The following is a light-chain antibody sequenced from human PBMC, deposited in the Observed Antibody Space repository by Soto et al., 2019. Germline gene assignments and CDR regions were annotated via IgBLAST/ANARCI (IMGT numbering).Light chain of an antibody. CDR2: GAS. J-gene: IGKJ4*01. V-gene: IGKV3-20*01. Sequence: EVVMTQSPASLSASPGERVTLSCRASQSVTKYLVWYQQKPGQAPRLLIYGASSRATGIPDRFSGSGSGTDFTLTISRLEPEDFAVYYCQQYGSSPLTFGGGTKVDI. CDR3: QQYGSSPLT. CDR1: QSVTKY.